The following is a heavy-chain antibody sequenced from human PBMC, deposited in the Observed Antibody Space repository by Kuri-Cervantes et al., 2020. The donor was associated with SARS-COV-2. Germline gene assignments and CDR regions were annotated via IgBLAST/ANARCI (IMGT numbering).Heavy chain of an antibody. Sequence: SETLSLTCTVSGGSISSGSYYWSWIRQPAGKGLEWIGYIYTSGSTNYNPSLKSRVTISVDTSKNQFSLKLSSVTAADTAVYYCASTSYDFWSGPTIYFDYWGQGTLVTVSS. V-gene: IGHV4-61*10. CDR2: IYTSGST. CDR1: GGSISSGSYY. J-gene: IGHJ4*02. D-gene: IGHD3-3*01. CDR3: ASTSYDFWSGPTIYFDY.